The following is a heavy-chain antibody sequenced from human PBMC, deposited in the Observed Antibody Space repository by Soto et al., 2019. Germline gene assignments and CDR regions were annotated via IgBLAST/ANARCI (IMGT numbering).Heavy chain of an antibody. Sequence: GGSLRLSCTASGFTFSSYAMHWVRQAPGKGLEWVAVISYDGSNKYYADSVKGRFTISRDNSKNTMYLQMNSLRVEDTSVYYCARPYSSGWYGDLDYWGQGTLVTVSS. V-gene: IGHV3-30-3*01. J-gene: IGHJ4*02. CDR3: ARPYSSGWYGDLDY. CDR2: ISYDGSNK. CDR1: GFTFSSYA. D-gene: IGHD6-19*01.